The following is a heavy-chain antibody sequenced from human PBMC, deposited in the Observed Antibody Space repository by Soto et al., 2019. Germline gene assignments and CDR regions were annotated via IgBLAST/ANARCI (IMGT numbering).Heavy chain of an antibody. CDR2: INPSGGST. D-gene: IGHD6-13*01. J-gene: IGHJ4*02. Sequence: ASVKVSCKASGYTFTSYYMHWVRQAPGQGLEWMGIINPSGGSTSYAQKFQGRVTMTRDTSTSTVYMELSSLRSEDTAVYYCARDEAAFIAAAGYFDYWGQGTLVTVSS. CDR1: GYTFTSYY. CDR3: ARDEAAFIAAAGYFDY. V-gene: IGHV1-46*01.